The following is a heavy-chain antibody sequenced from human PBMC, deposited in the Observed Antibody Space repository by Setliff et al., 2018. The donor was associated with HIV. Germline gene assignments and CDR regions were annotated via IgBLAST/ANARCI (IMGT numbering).Heavy chain of an antibody. Sequence: ASVKVSCKASGYTFIGDYRHWVRQAPGQGLEWMGWINPNSGGTNFAQKFQGRVTMTRDTSISTAYMELSRLRPDDTAVYYCARGGLATGAFDIWGQGTMVTVSS. V-gene: IGHV1-2*02. CDR1: GYTFIGDY. J-gene: IGHJ3*02. CDR3: ARGGLATGAFDI. D-gene: IGHD5-12*01. CDR2: INPNSGGT.